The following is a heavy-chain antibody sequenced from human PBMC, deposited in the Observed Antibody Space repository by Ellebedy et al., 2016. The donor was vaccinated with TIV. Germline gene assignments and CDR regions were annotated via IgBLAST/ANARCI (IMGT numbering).Heavy chain of an antibody. CDR2: ISHSGST. D-gene: IGHD2-2*01. J-gene: IGHJ5*02. V-gene: IGHV4-4*02. Sequence: MPSETLSLTCVVSGASISNSNWWHWVRQSPGKGLEWIGEISHSGSTYYNPSLKSRVTISFDPPKNQFSLNLNSVNAANTAIYSCARVRVGCSGTSCSLDPWGQGTLVTVSS. CDR1: GASISNSNW. CDR3: ARVRVGCSGTSCSLDP.